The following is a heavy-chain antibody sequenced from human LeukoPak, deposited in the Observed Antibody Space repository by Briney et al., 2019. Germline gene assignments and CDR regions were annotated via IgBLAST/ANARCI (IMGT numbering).Heavy chain of an antibody. J-gene: IGHJ6*03. Sequence: PSETLSLTCTVSGGSISSSCCSWGWIRQPPGKGLEWIGSAHYSGSTYYNPSLKNRVTISVDTSKNQFSLKLSSVTAADTAVYYCARLTGTYYYYYMDVWGKGTTVTVSS. CDR1: GGSISSSCCS. D-gene: IGHD1-7*01. CDR2: AHYSGST. CDR3: ARLTGTYYYYYMDV. V-gene: IGHV4-39*07.